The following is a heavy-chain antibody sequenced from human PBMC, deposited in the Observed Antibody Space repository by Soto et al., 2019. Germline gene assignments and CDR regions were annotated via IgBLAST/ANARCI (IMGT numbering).Heavy chain of an antibody. J-gene: IGHJ3*02. CDR3: ARQRVEMATIRAFDS. Sequence: GESLKISCKGSGYSFTSCWIGWVRQMPGKGLEWMGIIYPGDSDTRYSPSFQGQVTISADKSISTAYLQWSSLKASDTAMYYCARQRVEMATIRAFDSWGQGTMVTVAS. D-gene: IGHD5-12*01. V-gene: IGHV5-51*01. CDR1: GYSFTSCW. CDR2: IYPGDSDT.